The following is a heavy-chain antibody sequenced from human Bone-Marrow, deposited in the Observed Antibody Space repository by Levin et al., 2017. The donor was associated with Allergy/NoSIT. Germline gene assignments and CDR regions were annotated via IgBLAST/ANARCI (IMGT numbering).Heavy chain of an antibody. V-gene: IGHV2-5*01. CDR2: IYWNDEK. D-gene: IGHD3-10*01. CDR1: GFSLSTSGVG. CDR3: AHISGIEVILLEEDYFDY. J-gene: IGHJ4*02. Sequence: SGPTLAKPTQTLTLTCTFSGFSLSTSGVGVSWIRQPPGKPLEWLALIYWNDEKRYIPSLQSRLTITKDTSKNQVVLTMTNLDPVDTATYYCAHISGIEVILLEEDYFDYWGQGTLVTVSS.